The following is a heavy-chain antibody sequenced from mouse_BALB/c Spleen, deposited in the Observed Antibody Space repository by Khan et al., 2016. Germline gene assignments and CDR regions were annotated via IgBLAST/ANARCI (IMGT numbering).Heavy chain of an antibody. V-gene: IGHV3-1*02. Sequence: EVQLQESGPDLVKPSQSLSLTCTVTGFSITSDYSWHWIRQFPGNKLEWMGYIHYSGSTNYNPSLKSRISITRDTSKNQFFLQLNSVTTEDTATFYCARYCCGGAPWFAYWGQGTLVTVSA. CDR1: GFSITSDYS. J-gene: IGHJ3*01. D-gene: IGHD1-1*02. CDR2: IHYSGST. CDR3: ARYCCGGAPWFAY.